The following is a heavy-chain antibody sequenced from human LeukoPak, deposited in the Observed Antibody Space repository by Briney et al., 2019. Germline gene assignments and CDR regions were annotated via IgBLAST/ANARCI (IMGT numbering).Heavy chain of an antibody. J-gene: IGHJ4*02. Sequence: PGGSLRLSCAASGFTFSIYAMSWVRQAPGKGLEWVSTIYTGGNTYYAASVKGRFTISRDFSKNTVFLHMNSLRAEDTAMYYCARGDDSGYYDYFDYWGQGALVTVSS. V-gene: IGHV3-23*05. D-gene: IGHD3-22*01. CDR1: GFTFSIYA. CDR3: ARGDDSGYYDYFDY. CDR2: IYTGGNT.